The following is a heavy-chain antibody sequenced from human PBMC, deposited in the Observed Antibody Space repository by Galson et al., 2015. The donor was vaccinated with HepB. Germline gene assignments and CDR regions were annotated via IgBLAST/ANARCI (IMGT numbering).Heavy chain of an antibody. CDR3: ARHSVSSGYPF. J-gene: IGHJ4*02. Sequence: SVKVSCKASGGTFSSYTISWVRQAPGQGLEWMGRIIPILGIANYAQKFQGRVTITADKSTSTAYMELSSLRSEDTAVYYCARHSVSSGYPFWGQGTLVTVSS. CDR2: IIPILGIA. CDR1: GGTFSSYT. V-gene: IGHV1-69*02. D-gene: IGHD3-22*01.